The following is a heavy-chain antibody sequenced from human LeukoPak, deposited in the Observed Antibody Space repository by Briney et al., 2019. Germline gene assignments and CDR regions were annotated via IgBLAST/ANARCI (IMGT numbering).Heavy chain of an antibody. J-gene: IGHJ4*02. Sequence: ASVTVSCKASGYTFTDNFMQWVRQAPGRGLEWMGWINPHTGGTKYVERFQGRVTMTRDTSNSTAYMEVRRLRSDDTAVYYCARDNTSGYYADYWGQGTLVTVSS. CDR1: GYTFTDNF. CDR3: ARDNTSGYYADY. V-gene: IGHV1-2*02. D-gene: IGHD3-22*01. CDR2: INPHTGGT.